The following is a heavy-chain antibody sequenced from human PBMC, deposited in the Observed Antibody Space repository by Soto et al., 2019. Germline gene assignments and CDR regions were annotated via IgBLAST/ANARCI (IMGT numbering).Heavy chain of an antibody. Sequence: QVQLVQSGAEVKKPGASVTVSCKASGYTFTSHGISWVRQAPGQGLEWMGWISTYNGNTNYAQKLQGRVTMTTDTSTATAYMVLRSLRSDDTAVYYCTRDAGVTIYTRDTFDMWGQGTVVTVSS. CDR1: GYTFTSHG. D-gene: IGHD3-10*01. CDR2: ISTYNGNT. V-gene: IGHV1-18*01. CDR3: TRDAGVTIYTRDTFDM. J-gene: IGHJ3*02.